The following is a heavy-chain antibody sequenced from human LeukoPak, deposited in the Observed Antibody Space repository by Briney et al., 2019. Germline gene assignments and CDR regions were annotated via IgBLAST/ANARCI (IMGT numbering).Heavy chain of an antibody. CDR1: GFTFSSYG. D-gene: IGHD1-26*01. Sequence: PGGSLRLSCAASGFTFSSYGMHWVRQAPGKGLEWVAFIRYDGSNKYYADSVKGRFTISRDNSKNTLYLQMNSLRAEDTAVYYCAKPLARLMDPLLVGADPPPCFQHWGQGTLVTVSS. CDR3: AKPLARLMDPLLVGADPPPCFQH. CDR2: IRYDGSNK. J-gene: IGHJ1*01. V-gene: IGHV3-30*02.